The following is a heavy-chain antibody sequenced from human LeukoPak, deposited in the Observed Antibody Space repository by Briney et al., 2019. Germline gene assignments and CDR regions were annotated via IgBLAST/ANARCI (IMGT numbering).Heavy chain of an antibody. Sequence: PGGSLRLSCAASGFTFSDYYMSWIRQAPEKGLEWVANIKQDGSEKYYVDSVKGRFTISRDNAKNSLYLQMNSLRAEDTAVYYCAREDFGIAGYWGQGTLVTVSS. J-gene: IGHJ4*02. V-gene: IGHV3-7*01. CDR2: IKQDGSEK. CDR3: AREDFGIAGY. D-gene: IGHD1-20*01. CDR1: GFTFSDYY.